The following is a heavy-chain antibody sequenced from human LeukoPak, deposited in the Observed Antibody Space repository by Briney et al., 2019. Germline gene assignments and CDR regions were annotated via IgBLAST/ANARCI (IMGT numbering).Heavy chain of an antibody. CDR2: INHSGST. V-gene: IGHV4-34*01. D-gene: IGHD6-13*01. CDR1: GGSFSGYY. J-gene: IGHJ3*02. CDR3: ARRSWHSSI. Sequence: PSETLSLTCAVYGGSFSGYYWSWIRQPPGEGLEWIGEINHSGSTNYNPSLKSRVTISVDTSKNQFSLKLSSVTAADTAVYYCARRSWHSSIWGQGTMVTVSS.